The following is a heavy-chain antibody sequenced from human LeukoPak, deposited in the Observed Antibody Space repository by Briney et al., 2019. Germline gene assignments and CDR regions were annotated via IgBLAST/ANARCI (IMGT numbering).Heavy chain of an antibody. CDR3: ARHRDGYSSGWFAQIDY. V-gene: IGHV5-51*01. D-gene: IGHD6-19*01. CDR2: IYPGDSDT. J-gene: IGHJ4*02. CDR1: GYSFTSYW. Sequence: GESLKISCKGSGYSFTSYWIGWVRQMPGKGLEWMGIIYPGDSDTRYSPSFQGQVTISADKSISTAYLQWSSLEASDTAMYYCARHRDGYSSGWFAQIDYWGQGTLVTVSS.